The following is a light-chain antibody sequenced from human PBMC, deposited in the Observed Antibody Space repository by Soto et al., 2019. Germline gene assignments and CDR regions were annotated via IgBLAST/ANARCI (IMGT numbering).Light chain of an antibody. CDR1: ESVSKW. Sequence: DVQLTKNPSFLSASVGDKVTITCRATESVSKWLAWYQEKPGNPPRPLIYDASTLESGVPSRFSGSGSGTEFTLTISSLQADDFAIYYCQQYNSYSWTFGQGTKVDIK. J-gene: IGKJ1*01. CDR3: QQYNSYSWT. V-gene: IGKV1-5*01. CDR2: DAS.